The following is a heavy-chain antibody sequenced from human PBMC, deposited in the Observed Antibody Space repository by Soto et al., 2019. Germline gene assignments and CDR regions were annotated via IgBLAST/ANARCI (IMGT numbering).Heavy chain of an antibody. V-gene: IGHV3-23*01. CDR3: ARAPMVRGDNWFDP. CDR2: ISGSGGST. J-gene: IGHJ5*02. Sequence: RLSCAASGFTFSSYAMSWVRQAPGKGLEWVSAISGSGGSTYYADSVKGRFTISRDNSKNTLYLQMNSLRAEDTAVYYCARAPMVRGDNWFDPWGHGTLVTVSS. D-gene: IGHD3-10*01. CDR1: GFTFSSYA.